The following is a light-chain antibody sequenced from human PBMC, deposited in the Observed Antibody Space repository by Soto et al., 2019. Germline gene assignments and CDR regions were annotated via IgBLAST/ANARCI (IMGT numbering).Light chain of an antibody. CDR3: QQRNVWPPIT. CDR1: QSLSSSS. CDR2: DST. V-gene: IGKV3D-20*02. Sequence: IVLTQSPGTLSLSAGERAILSYRASQSLSSSSLAWYQQKPGQPPRLVVYDSTLRANGVPDRFGGSRSGTELTLTINNLEPEDFAVYYRQQRNVWPPITFGQGTRLEI. J-gene: IGKJ5*01.